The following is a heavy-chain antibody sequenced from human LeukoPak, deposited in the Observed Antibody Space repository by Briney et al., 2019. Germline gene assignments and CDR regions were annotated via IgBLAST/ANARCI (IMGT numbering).Heavy chain of an antibody. J-gene: IGHJ6*03. CDR1: GGSISSYY. V-gene: IGHV4-59*12. CDR3: ARAAYSSSWYPIYYYYYYMDV. D-gene: IGHD6-13*01. CDR2: IYYSGST. Sequence: SETLSLTCTVSGGSISSYYCSWTRQPPRKGLELIGYIYYSGSTYYNPSLKSRVTISVDTSKNQFSLKLSSVTAADTAVYYCARAAYSSSWYPIYYYYYYMDVWGKGTTVTVTS.